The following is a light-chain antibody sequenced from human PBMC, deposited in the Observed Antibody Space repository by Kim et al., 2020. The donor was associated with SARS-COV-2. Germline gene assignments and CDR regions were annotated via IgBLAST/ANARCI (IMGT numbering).Light chain of an antibody. Sequence: DIQMTQSPSSLSASVGDRVTITCRESQGISNYLAWYQQKPGKVPKLLIYAASTLQSGVPSRFSGSGSGTDFTLTISSLQPEDVATYYCQKYNSAPRTFGGGTKVDIK. J-gene: IGKJ4*01. V-gene: IGKV1-27*01. CDR2: AAS. CDR3: QKYNSAPRT. CDR1: QGISNY.